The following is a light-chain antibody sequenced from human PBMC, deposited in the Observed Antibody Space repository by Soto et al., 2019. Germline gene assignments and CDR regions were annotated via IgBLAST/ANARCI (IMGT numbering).Light chain of an antibody. Sequence: VRMHPAATLSLSKGERATLSCRASQSVSGRLAWYQRKPGQAPRLLIYGASSRATGIPDRFSGSGSGTDFTLTISRLEPEDFAVYYCQQYGISRTFGQGTKVDIK. CDR2: GAS. CDR3: QQYGISRT. V-gene: IGKV3-20*01. J-gene: IGKJ1*01. CDR1: QSVSGR.